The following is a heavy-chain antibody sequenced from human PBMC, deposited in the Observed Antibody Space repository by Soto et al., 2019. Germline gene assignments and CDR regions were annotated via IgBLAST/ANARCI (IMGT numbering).Heavy chain of an antibody. CDR1: GFTFSNAW. Sequence: GGSLRLSCAASGFTFSNAWMSWVRQAPGKGLEWVGRIKNKTDGGTTDYAAPVKGRFTISRDDSKNTLYLQMNSLKTEDTAVYYCTTIPAVAGTLDYWGQGTLVTVSS. V-gene: IGHV3-15*01. CDR2: IKNKTDGGTT. CDR3: TTIPAVAGTLDY. D-gene: IGHD6-19*01. J-gene: IGHJ4*02.